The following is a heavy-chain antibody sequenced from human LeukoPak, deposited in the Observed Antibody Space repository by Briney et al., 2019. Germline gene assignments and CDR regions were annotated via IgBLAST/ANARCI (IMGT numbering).Heavy chain of an antibody. J-gene: IGHJ3*02. CDR3: ARRATVYAFDI. CDR1: GGSISSSSYY. V-gene: IGHV4-61*05. D-gene: IGHD1-26*01. Sequence: KSSETLSLTCTVSGGSISSSSYYWDWIRQPQGKGLEWIGYISYSGSSNYNPSLKSRVTISLDTSKNQFSLRLSAVTAADMAVYYCARRATVYAFDIWGQGTMVTVSS. CDR2: ISYSGSS.